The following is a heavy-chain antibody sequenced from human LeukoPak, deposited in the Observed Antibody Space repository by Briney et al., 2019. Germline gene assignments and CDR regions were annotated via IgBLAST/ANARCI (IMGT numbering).Heavy chain of an antibody. V-gene: IGHV3-53*01. CDR2: IYNDGRT. CDR1: GFTVSSNY. Sequence: GGSLRLSCAASGFTVSSNYMSWVRQAPGKGLEWASVIYNDGRTYYADSVKGRFIISKDNSKNTLYLQMNNLRADDTAVYYCARESGYAVGDFWGRGTLVTVSS. D-gene: IGHD5-12*01. CDR3: ARESGYAVGDF. J-gene: IGHJ4*02.